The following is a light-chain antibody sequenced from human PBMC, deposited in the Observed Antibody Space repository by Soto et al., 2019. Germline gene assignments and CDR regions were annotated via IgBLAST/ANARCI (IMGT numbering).Light chain of an antibody. J-gene: IGKJ3*01. V-gene: IGKV3-11*01. CDR2: DAS. CDR3: QQRSNWPPIT. Sequence: EIVLTQSPATLYLSPGERATLSCRASQSVSSYLAWYQQKPGQANRLLIDDASNRATGIPARFSGSGSGTDVTLTISSLEPEDFAVYYCQQRSNWPPITCGPGPKVDIK. CDR1: QSVSSY.